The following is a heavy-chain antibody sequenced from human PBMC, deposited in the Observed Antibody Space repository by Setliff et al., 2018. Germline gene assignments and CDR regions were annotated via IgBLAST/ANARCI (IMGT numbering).Heavy chain of an antibody. D-gene: IGHD3-10*01. Sequence: ASVKVSCKASGYTFTTYGVAWVRQAPGQGLEWLGWVSGYNGNTNYAQRFQGRVTTTIDTSTNTAYMELRSLRSDDTAVYYCARRFSSGNYNNLGYWGQGALVTVSS. CDR2: VSGYNGNT. CDR3: ARRFSSGNYNNLGY. CDR1: GYTFTTYG. J-gene: IGHJ4*02. V-gene: IGHV1-18*01.